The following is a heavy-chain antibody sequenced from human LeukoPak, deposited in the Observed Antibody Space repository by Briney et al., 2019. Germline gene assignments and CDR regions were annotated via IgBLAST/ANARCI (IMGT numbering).Heavy chain of an antibody. CDR3: ARLRLARGYYFDY. CDR1: GGSFSGYY. D-gene: IGHD6-25*01. CDR2: IYYSGST. Sequence: SETLSLTCAVYGGSFSGYYWSWIRQPPGKGLEWVGSIYYSGSTYYNPSLKSRVTISVDTSKNQFSLKLSSVTAADTAVYYCARLRLARGYYFDYWGQGTLVTVSS. J-gene: IGHJ4*02. V-gene: IGHV4-34*01.